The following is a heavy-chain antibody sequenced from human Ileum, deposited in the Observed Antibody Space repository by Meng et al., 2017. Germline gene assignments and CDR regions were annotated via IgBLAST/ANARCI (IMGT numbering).Heavy chain of an antibody. D-gene: IGHD2-21*01. Sequence: WGRVLVTVSGTRSRTCDVCGNSISTSWWNCVRQPPGKRLEWIGKIYHSEASNNNQSLRSRITISADKSKNQLSLKLRSLAAAETAVYYCARAAIGIRPFDYWGQGTLVTVSS. CDR3: ARAAIGIRPFDY. J-gene: IGHJ4*02. CDR2: IYHSEAS. V-gene: IGHV4-4*02. CDR1: GNSISTSW.